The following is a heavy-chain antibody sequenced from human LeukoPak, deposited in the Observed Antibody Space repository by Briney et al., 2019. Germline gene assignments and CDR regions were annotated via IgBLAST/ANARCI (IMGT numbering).Heavy chain of an antibody. CDR1: GGSISSYY. D-gene: IGHD4-17*01. V-gene: IGHV4-59*01. Sequence: SETLSLTCTVSGGSISSYYRSWIRQPPGKGLEWIGYIYYSGSTNYNPSLKSRVTISVDTSKNQFSLKLSSVTAADTAVYYCAKNYGDYEYYYYGMDVWGQGITVTVPS. CDR2: IYYSGST. CDR3: AKNYGDYEYYYYGMDV. J-gene: IGHJ6*02.